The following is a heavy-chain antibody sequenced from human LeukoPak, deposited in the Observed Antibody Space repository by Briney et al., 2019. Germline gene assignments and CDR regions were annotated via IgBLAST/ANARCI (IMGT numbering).Heavy chain of an antibody. Sequence: KPSETLSLTCAVYGGSFSGYYWSWIRQPPGKGLEWIGEINHSGSTNYNPSLKSRVTISVDTSKNQFSLELSSVTAADTAVYYCARGRLGIAAAVYPYNWFDPWGQGTLVTVSS. CDR3: ARGRLGIAAAVYPYNWFDP. CDR2: INHSGST. J-gene: IGHJ5*02. V-gene: IGHV4-34*01. CDR1: GGSFSGYY. D-gene: IGHD6-13*01.